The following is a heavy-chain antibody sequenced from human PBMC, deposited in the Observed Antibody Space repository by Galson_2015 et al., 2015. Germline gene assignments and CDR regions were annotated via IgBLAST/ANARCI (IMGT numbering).Heavy chain of an antibody. CDR3: AKDKYQLPRGSMDV. Sequence: SLRLSCAASGFTFSSYAMSWVRQAPGKGLEWVSGISGSGGSTYYADSVKGRFTISRDNSKNTLYLQMNSLRAEDTAVYCCAKDKYQLPRGSMDVWGQGTTVTVSS. J-gene: IGHJ6*02. CDR2: ISGSGGST. D-gene: IGHD2-2*01. V-gene: IGHV3-23*01. CDR1: GFTFSSYA.